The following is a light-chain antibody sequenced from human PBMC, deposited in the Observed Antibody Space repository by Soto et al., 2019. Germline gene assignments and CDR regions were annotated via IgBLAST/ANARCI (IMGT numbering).Light chain of an antibody. CDR3: QQYHSCPRT. V-gene: IGKV3-15*01. J-gene: IGKJ1*01. Sequence: EIVLTQSPATLSVSPGDRASLSCRASQSVSTNLAWYQHKPGQPPRLLFYSVSDRASGVPARYSVSGSETDFTLTISSLQSEDLAVYYCQQYHSCPRTFGQGTKVE. CDR1: QSVSTN. CDR2: SVS.